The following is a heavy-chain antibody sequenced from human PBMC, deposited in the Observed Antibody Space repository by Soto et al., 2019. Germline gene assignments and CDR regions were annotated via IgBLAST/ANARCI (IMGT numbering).Heavy chain of an antibody. CDR1: GFNFSNNW. CDR2: INPGGSEG. J-gene: IGHJ4*02. V-gene: IGHV3-7*03. Sequence: PGGSLRLSCVASGFNFSNNWMSWVRQAPGKGPEWVANINPGGSEGYCVDSVKGRFTISRDNTKNTLYLQMNSLRAEDTAVYYCAKWDSGYDSHYFDYWGQGTLVTVSS. CDR3: AKWDSGYDSHYFDY. D-gene: IGHD5-12*01.